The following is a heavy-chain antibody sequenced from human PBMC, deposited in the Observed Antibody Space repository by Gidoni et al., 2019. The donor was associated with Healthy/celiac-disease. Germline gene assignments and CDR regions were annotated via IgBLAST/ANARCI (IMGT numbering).Heavy chain of an antibody. Sequence: EVQLVESGGGLVQPGRSLRLSCAASGFTFYYYAMPWVRQAPGKGLGWVSGISWNSGSIGYAGSVKGRFTISRDNAKNSLYLQMNSLRAEDTALYYCARFSPLRANYYDSSGYYYYAFDIWGQGTMVTVSS. CDR3: ARFSPLRANYYDSSGYYYYAFDI. V-gene: IGHV3-9*01. D-gene: IGHD3-22*01. CDR1: GFTFYYYA. J-gene: IGHJ3*02. CDR2: ISWNSGSI.